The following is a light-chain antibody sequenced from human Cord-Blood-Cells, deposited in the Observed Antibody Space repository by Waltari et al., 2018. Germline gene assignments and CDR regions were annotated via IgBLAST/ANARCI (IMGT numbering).Light chain of an antibody. CDR1: QSISSY. V-gene: IGKV1-39*01. CDR2: AAS. Sequence: DIQMTQYTSSLSASVGDRVTITSRASQSISSYLNWYQQKPGKAPKLLIYAASSLQSGVPSRFSGSGSGTDFTLTISSLQPEDFATYYCQQSYSTPVTFGPGTKVDIK. CDR3: QQSYSTPVT. J-gene: IGKJ3*01.